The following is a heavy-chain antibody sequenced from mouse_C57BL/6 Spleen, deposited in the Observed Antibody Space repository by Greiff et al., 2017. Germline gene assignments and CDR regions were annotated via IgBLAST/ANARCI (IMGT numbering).Heavy chain of an antibody. J-gene: IGHJ2*01. V-gene: IGHV5-12*01. D-gene: IGHD2-4*01. Sequence: EVMLVESGGGLVQPGGSLKLSCAASGFTFSDYYMYWVRQTPEKRLEWVAYISNGGGSTYYPDTVKGRFTISRDNAKNTLYLQMSRLKSEDTAMYYCARHGDYDEGDFDYWGQGTTLTVSS. CDR1: GFTFSDYY. CDR3: ARHGDYDEGDFDY. CDR2: ISNGGGST.